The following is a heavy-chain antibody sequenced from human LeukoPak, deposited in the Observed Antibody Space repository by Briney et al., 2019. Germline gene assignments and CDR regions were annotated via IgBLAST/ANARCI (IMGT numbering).Heavy chain of an antibody. CDR3: AKYKTYYYDSSGYYFDY. CDR2: ISGSGGST. CDR1: GFTFSSYA. D-gene: IGHD3-22*01. V-gene: IGHV3-23*01. Sequence: PGGSLRLSCAASGFTFSSYAMSWVRQAPGKGLEWVSAISGSGGSTYYADSVKGRFAISRDNSKNTLYLKINSLRAEGMAVYYCAKYKTYYYDSSGYYFDYWGQGTLVTVSS. J-gene: IGHJ4*02.